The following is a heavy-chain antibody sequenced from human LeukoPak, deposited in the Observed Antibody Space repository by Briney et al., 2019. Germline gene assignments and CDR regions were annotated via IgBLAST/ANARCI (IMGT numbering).Heavy chain of an antibody. CDR2: ISGSGGST. J-gene: IGHJ6*03. CDR3: AKDDPIVVVPLIGYMDV. Sequence: GGSLRLSCAASGFTFSSYAMSWVGEAPGTGLKWVSAISGSGGSTYYADSVKGRFTIPRDNSKNTLYLQMNSLRAEDTAVYYCAKDDPIVVVPLIGYMDVWGKGTTVTVSS. CDR1: GFTFSSYA. D-gene: IGHD2-2*01. V-gene: IGHV3-23*01.